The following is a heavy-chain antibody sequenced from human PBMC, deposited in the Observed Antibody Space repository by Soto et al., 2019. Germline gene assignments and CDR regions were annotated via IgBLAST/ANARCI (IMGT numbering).Heavy chain of an antibody. D-gene: IGHD2-2*01. J-gene: IGHJ5*02. CDR1: GGTFSSYT. V-gene: IGHV1-69*04. Sequence: SVKVSCKASGGTFSSYTISWVRQAPGQGLEWMGRIIPILGIANYAQKFQGRVTITADKSTSTAYMELSGLRSEDTAVYYCARDKDVVVPGDWFDPWGQGTLVTVSS. CDR2: IIPILGIA. CDR3: ARDKDVVVPGDWFDP.